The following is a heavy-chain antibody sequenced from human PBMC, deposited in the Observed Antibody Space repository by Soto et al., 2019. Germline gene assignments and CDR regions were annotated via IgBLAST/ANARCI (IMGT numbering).Heavy chain of an antibody. CDR1: GFIFNEYG. V-gene: IGHV3-33*01. CDR2: IWYDGSNK. J-gene: IGHJ4*02. D-gene: IGHD2-15*01. CDR3: ARWGCSGSNCNLNQRSFDL. Sequence: QVQLVESGGGVVQPGRSLRLSCAASGFIFNEYGMHWVRQAPGKGLEWVAVIWYDGSNKYYADSVRGRFTFSRDNSRNTMSIQMNRLRVEDTAIYYCARWGCSGSNCNLNQRSFDLWGQGTLVTVSS.